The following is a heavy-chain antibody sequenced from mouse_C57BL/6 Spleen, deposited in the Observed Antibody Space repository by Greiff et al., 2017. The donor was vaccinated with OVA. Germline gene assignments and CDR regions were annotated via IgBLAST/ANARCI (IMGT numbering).Heavy chain of an antibody. CDR2: IYPGDGDT. CDR1: GYAFSSSW. V-gene: IGHV1-82*01. Sequence: QVQLQQSGPELVKPGASVKISCKASGYAFSSSWMNWVKQRPGKGLEWIGRIYPGDGDTNYNGKFKGKATLTADKSSSTAYMQLSSLTSEDSAVYFCARGTSGYYDYLDYWGQGTTLTVSS. J-gene: IGHJ2*01. D-gene: IGHD2-4*01. CDR3: ARGTSGYYDYLDY.